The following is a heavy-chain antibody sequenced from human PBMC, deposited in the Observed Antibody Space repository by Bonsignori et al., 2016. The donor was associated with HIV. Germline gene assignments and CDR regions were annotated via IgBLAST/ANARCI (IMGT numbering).Heavy chain of an antibody. CDR2: ISSSDSPI. Sequence: RQAPGKGLEWISYISSSDSPIYYADSVKGRFTISRDNAKNSLYLQMDSLRAEDTAVYFCARGRDTIFGVVTYPIDYWGQGTLVTVSS. V-gene: IGHV3-11*01. J-gene: IGHJ4*02. D-gene: IGHD3-3*01. CDR3: ARGRDTIFGVVTYPIDY.